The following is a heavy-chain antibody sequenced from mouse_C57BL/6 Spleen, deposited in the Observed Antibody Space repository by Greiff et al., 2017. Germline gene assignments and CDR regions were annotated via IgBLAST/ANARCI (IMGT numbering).Heavy chain of an antibody. D-gene: IGHD3-1*01. J-gene: IGHJ4*01. Sequence: EVQRVESGGGLVKPGGSLKLSCAASGFTFSDYGMHWVRQAPAKGLEWVAYISSGSSTIYSADTVKGRFTISRDNAKNTLFLQITSPRAEEPAMYYCARPDSYYAMDYWGQGTSVTVSS. CDR3: ARPDSYYAMDY. CDR2: ISSGSSTI. V-gene: IGHV5-17*01. CDR1: GFTFSDYG.